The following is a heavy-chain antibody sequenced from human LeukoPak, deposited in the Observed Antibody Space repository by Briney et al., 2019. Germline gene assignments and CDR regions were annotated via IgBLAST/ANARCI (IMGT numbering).Heavy chain of an antibody. CDR2: IYFTGST. D-gene: IGHD6-13*01. Sequence: PSETLSLTCTVSGGSISTYYWSWIRQPPGRGLEWIGYIYFTGSTNYNHSLQSRVTISVDTSKNQFSLKLTSVTAADTAVYYCARHCASGTCAFDIWGQGTMVTVSS. V-gene: IGHV4-59*08. CDR3: ARHCASGTCAFDI. J-gene: IGHJ3*02. CDR1: GGSISTYY.